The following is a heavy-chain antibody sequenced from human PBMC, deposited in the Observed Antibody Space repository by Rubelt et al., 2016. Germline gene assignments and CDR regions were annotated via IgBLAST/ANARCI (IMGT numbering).Heavy chain of an antibody. CDR3: TTTRPTTSCSDN. CDR2: IQSDSDGGTP. Sequence: EVQLVEAGGGLVKPGGSLRLSCAASGFTFTNAWMTWVRLAPGKGLAMGGRIQSDSDGGTPDYAAPVKGRFTSSNDDSQNTLCLQMDSLKTDDTGGYYCTTTRPTTSCSDNWGQGTLVTVSS. V-gene: IGHV3-15*07. CDR1: GFTFTNAW. D-gene: IGHD2-2*01. J-gene: IGHJ4*02.